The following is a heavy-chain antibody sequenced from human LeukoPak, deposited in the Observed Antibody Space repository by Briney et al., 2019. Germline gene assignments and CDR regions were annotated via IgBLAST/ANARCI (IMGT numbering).Heavy chain of an antibody. Sequence: GGSLRLSCAASGFTFSSYWMSWVRQAPGKGLEWVASIRQDGSEKHYVDSVKGRFTISRDNAKNSLSLEMNSLRAEDTALYYCGRPHWGFDSWGQGTLVTVSS. CDR2: IRQDGSEK. J-gene: IGHJ4*02. D-gene: IGHD7-27*01. CDR1: GFTFSSYW. CDR3: GRPHWGFDS. V-gene: IGHV3-7*01.